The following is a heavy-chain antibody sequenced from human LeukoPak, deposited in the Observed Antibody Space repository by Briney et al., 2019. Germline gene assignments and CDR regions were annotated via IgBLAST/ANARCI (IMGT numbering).Heavy chain of an antibody. CDR2: IRSKAYGGTT. D-gene: IGHD2-15*01. CDR1: GFTFGDYA. Sequence: PGGSLRLSCTASGFTFGDYAMSWFRQAPGKGLEWVGFIRSKAYGGTTEYAASVKGRFTISRDDSKSIAYLQMNSLKTEDTAVYYCTKAVFGDCSGGSCYSNWFDPWGQGTLVTVSS. CDR3: TKAVFGDCSGGSCYSNWFDP. V-gene: IGHV3-49*03. J-gene: IGHJ5*02.